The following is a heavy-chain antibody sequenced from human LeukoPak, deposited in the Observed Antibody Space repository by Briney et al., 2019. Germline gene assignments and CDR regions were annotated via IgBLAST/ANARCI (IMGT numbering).Heavy chain of an antibody. CDR2: ISSSSSNS. V-gene: IGHV3-48*02. CDR3: ARESGWLIDY. D-gene: IGHD6-19*01. J-gene: IGHJ4*02. CDR1: GFTFGTYS. Sequence: AGGSLRLSCAASGFTFGTYSMNWVRQAPGKGLEWVSYISSSSSNSYYADSVKGRFTISRDNAKNALYLQMSGLRDEDTAVYYCARESGWLIDYWGQGTLVTVSS.